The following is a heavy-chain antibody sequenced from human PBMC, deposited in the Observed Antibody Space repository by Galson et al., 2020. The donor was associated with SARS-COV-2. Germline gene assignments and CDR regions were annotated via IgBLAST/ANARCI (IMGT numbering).Heavy chain of an antibody. CDR3: ARGTVTTGYYYYYGMDV. D-gene: IGHD4-17*01. CDR1: GFTFTGYY. CDR2: INPNSGCT. J-gene: IGHJ6*02. V-gene: IGHV1-2*04. Sequence: ASVQVSCKASGFTFTGYYMHWVRQATGQGLEWMGWINPNSGCTNYAQKFQGWVTMTRDTSISTAYMELSRLRSDDTAVYYCARGTVTTGYYYYYGMDVWGQGTTVTVSS.